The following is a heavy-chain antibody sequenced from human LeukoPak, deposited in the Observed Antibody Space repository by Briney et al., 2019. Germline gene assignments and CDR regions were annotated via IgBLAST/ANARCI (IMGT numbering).Heavy chain of an antibody. CDR3: ARRSSGLDY. V-gene: IGHV4-61*05. CDR1: GGSISSSSYY. CDR2: IYYSGST. J-gene: IGHJ4*02. Sequence: PSETLSLTCTVSGGSISSSSYYWGWIRQPPGKGLEWIGHIYYSGSTNYNPSLKSRVTISVDTSKNQFSLKLSSVTAADTAVYYCARRSSGLDYWGQGTLVTVSS. D-gene: IGHD6-19*01.